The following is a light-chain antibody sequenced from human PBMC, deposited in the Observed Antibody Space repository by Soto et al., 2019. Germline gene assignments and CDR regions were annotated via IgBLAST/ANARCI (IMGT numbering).Light chain of an antibody. CDR3: QQYNNWPPDT. V-gene: IGKV3-15*01. CDR2: GAS. J-gene: IGKJ1*01. Sequence: IVMTQSPATLSVSQGQRATLSCRASQSVSGNLAWYQQKPGQAPRLLIYGASTRATVIPARFSGSGSGTEFTLTISSLQSEDFAVYYCQQYNNWPPDTFGQGTKVDI. CDR1: QSVSGN.